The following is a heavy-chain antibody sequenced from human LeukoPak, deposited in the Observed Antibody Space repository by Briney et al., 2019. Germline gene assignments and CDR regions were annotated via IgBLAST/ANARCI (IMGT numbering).Heavy chain of an antibody. CDR2: ISYDGSNK. J-gene: IGHJ4*02. V-gene: IGHV3-30*03. CDR3: ATIRGTSSSNWYYGY. D-gene: IGHD6-13*01. CDR1: GFTFRNYG. Sequence: GGSLRLSCAGSGFTFRNYGIRSVRQAPGRGLGWDTIISYDGSNKYYGNSVKGGFTISRDNSKNTMYLHMNSLRDEDTAAYYCATIRGTSSSNWYYGYRGPGALVTVSS.